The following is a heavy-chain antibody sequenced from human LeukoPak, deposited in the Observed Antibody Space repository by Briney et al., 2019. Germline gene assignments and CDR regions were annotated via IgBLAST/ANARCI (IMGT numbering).Heavy chain of an antibody. CDR3: ARNLYGPGIAAVLGY. CDR1: GFTFSSYS. V-gene: IGHV3-21*01. Sequence: PGGSLRLSCAASGFTFSSYSMNWVRQAPGKGLEWVSSMSSSSSYIYYADSVKGRFTISRDNAKNSLYLQMNSLRAEDTAVYYRARNLYGPGIAAVLGYWGQGTLVTVSS. D-gene: IGHD6-13*01. CDR2: MSSSSSYI. J-gene: IGHJ4*02.